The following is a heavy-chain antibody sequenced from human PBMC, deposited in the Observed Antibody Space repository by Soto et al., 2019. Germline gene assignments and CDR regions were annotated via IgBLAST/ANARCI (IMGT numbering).Heavy chain of an antibody. CDR1: GFTFSSYW. V-gene: IGHV3-74*01. Sequence: GGSLRLSCAASGFTFSSYWMHWVRQAPGKGLVWVSRINSDGSSTSYADSVKGRFTISRDNAKNTLYLQMNSLRADDTAVYYCARDRTEQQLVLGDAFDIWGQGTMVTVSS. J-gene: IGHJ3*02. CDR3: ARDRTEQQLVLGDAFDI. CDR2: INSDGSST. D-gene: IGHD6-13*01.